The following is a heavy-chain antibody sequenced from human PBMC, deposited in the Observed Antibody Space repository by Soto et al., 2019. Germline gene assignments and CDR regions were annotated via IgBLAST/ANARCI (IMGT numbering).Heavy chain of an antibody. CDR2: IYYSGST. J-gene: IGHJ4*02. D-gene: IGHD6-19*01. CDR3: ARAGPVAGPIDY. V-gene: IGHV4-30-4*01. CDR1: GGSISSGDYY. Sequence: PSETLSLTCTVSGGSISSGDYYWSWTRQPPGKGLEWIGHIYYSGSTYYNPSLKSRVTISVDTSKNQFSLRLSSVTAADTAVYYCARAGPVAGPIDYWGQGTLVTVSS.